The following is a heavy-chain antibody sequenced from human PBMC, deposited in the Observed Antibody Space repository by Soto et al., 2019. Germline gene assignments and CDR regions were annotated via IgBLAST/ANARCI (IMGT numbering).Heavy chain of an antibody. D-gene: IGHD3-9*01. CDR2: ITGSSSYI. Sequence: DVQLVESGGGLVKPGGSLRLSCAASGFIFSSHNMNWVRQAPGKGLEWVSSITGSSSYIFYADSVKGRFTISRDNAKNTVYLQVNSLRAEDKGVYYCARLVASETGYGMDVWGQGTTVTVSS. CDR1: GFIFSSHN. CDR3: ARLVASETGYGMDV. J-gene: IGHJ6*02. V-gene: IGHV3-21*06.